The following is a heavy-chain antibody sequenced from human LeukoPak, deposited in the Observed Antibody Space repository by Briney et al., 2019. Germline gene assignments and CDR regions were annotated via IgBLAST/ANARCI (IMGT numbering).Heavy chain of an antibody. Sequence: ASVKVSCKVSGYTLTELSMHWVRQAPGKGLEWMGGFDPEDGETIYAQKFQGRVTMTEDTSTDTAYMELSSLRSEDTAVYYCAKVGATAPLDAFDIWGQGTMVTVSS. D-gene: IGHD1-26*01. CDR2: FDPEDGET. J-gene: IGHJ3*02. CDR1: GYTLTELS. V-gene: IGHV1-24*01. CDR3: AKVGATAPLDAFDI.